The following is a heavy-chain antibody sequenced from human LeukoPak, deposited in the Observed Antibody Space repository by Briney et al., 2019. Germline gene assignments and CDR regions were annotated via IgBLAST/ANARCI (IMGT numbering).Heavy chain of an antibody. D-gene: IGHD3-9*01. J-gene: IGHJ6*02. V-gene: IGHV4-31*03. CDR2: IYYSGST. CDR1: GGSISSGGYY. Sequence: PSQTLSLTCTVSGGSISSGGYYWSWIRQHPGKGLEWIGYIYYSGSTYYNPSLKSRVTISVDTSKNQFSLKLSSVTAADTAVYYCASTIHDYDILTGYYPPYYYYGMDVWGQGTTVTVSS. CDR3: ASTIHDYDILTGYYPPYYYYGMDV.